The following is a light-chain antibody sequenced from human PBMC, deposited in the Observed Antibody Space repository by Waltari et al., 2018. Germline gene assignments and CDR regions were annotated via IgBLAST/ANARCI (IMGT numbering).Light chain of an antibody. CDR1: SSDVGCYNL. Sequence: QSALTQPASVSGSPRQSITTSCTGTSSDVGCYNLVSWYQQHPGKAPKLMICEVSKRPSAISNRFSCSTSGNTASLTLTGLQAEDEADYYCCSYAGSSTVIFGGGTKVTVL. J-gene: IGLJ2*01. V-gene: IGLV2-23*02. CDR3: CSYAGSSTVI. CDR2: EVS.